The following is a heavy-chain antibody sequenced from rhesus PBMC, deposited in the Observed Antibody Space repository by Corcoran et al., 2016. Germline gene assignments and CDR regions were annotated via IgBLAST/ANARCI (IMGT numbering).Heavy chain of an antibody. CDR2: IYGGSGST. J-gene: IGHJ4*01. CDR1: GGSISSSNW. V-gene: IGHV4-65*01. CDR3: ARQDWNYRFDY. D-gene: IGHD1-26*01. Sequence: QVQLQESGPGLVKPSETLSLTCAVSGGSISSSNWWSWIRQPPGKGLEWICYIYGGSGSTRYNPSLKSRVIISTDTSKNQFSLKLSSVTAAGTAVYYCARQDWNYRFDYWGQGVLVTVSS.